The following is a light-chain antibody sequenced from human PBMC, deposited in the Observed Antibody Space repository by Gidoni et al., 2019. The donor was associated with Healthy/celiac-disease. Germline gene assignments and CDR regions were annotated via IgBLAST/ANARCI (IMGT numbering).Light chain of an antibody. J-gene: IGKJ1*01. CDR2: AAS. Sequence: DIQMNKSPSSLSASVGDRVTITCRASQSISSYLNWYQQKPGKAPKLLIYAASSLQSGVPSRFSGSVSGTDFTLTISSLQPEDFATYYCQQSYSTPPWTFGQGTKVEIK. CDR1: QSISSY. V-gene: IGKV1-39*01. CDR3: QQSYSTPPWT.